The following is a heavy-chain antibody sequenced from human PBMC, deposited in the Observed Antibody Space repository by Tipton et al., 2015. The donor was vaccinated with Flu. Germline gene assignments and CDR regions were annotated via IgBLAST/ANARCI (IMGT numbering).Heavy chain of an antibody. D-gene: IGHD2-2*01. J-gene: IGHJ4*02. CDR2: IYSGGRT. V-gene: IGHV3-53*01. CDR1: GFTVSSNY. CDR3: ARGRGYCVTTTCLLPFDF. Sequence: QLVQSGGGLIQRGGSLRLSCVVSGFTVSSNYMTWVRQAPGKGLDWVSVIYSGGRTNYADSVKGRFTISRDNPKNTLYLQMNSLRAEDTAVYYCARGRGYCVTTTCLLPFDFWGQGTLVTVSS.